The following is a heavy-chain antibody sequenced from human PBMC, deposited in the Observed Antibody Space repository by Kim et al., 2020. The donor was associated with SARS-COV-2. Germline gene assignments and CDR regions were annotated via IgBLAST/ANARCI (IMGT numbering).Heavy chain of an antibody. CDR3: TKGWGDY. J-gene: IGHJ4*02. V-gene: IGHV3-49*02. Sequence: YDGTTPYDPSVPGRCIISRDDSKSIAYLQLHSLKTEDTAVYYCTKGWGDYWGQGTLVTVSS. D-gene: IGHD3-16*01. CDR2: YDGTT.